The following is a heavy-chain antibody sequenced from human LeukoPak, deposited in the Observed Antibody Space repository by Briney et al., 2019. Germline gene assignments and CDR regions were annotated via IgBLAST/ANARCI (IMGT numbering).Heavy chain of an antibody. D-gene: IGHD2-2*01. Sequence: SETLSLTCTVSGGSISSYYWSWIRQPPGKGLEWIRYIYYSGSTNYNPSLKSRVTISVDTSKNQFSLKLSSVTAADTAVYYCASYRVVPAASGWFDPWGQGTLVTVSS. CDR1: GGSISSYY. V-gene: IGHV4-59*01. CDR3: ASYRVVPAASGWFDP. J-gene: IGHJ5*02. CDR2: IYYSGST.